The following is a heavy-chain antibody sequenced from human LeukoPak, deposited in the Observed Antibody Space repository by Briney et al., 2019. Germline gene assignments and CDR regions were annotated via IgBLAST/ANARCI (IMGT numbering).Heavy chain of an antibody. CDR2: MNPNSGNT. Sequence: ASVKVSCKASGYTFTSYDINWVRQATGQGLEWMGWMNPNSGNTGYAQKFQGRVTMTRNTSISTAYMELRSLRSEDTAVYYCARTRTALGGYYYYMDVWGKGTTVTVSS. D-gene: IGHD2-21*02. J-gene: IGHJ6*03. CDR1: GYTFTSYD. V-gene: IGHV1-8*01. CDR3: ARTRTALGGYYYYMDV.